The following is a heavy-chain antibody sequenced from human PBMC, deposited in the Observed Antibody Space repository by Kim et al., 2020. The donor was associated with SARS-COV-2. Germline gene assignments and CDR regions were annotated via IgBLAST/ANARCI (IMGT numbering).Heavy chain of an antibody. CDR3: ARAGGMTYCSSTSCFAS. J-gene: IGHJ4*02. V-gene: IGHV1-69*13. D-gene: IGHD2-2*01. CDR1: GGGFSSYA. Sequence: SVKVSCKVSGGGFSSYATTWVRQAPGQGLEWMGGIIPISGKANYSQKFQGRVTITADEFTSTAYMELSNLTSKDTAVYYCARAGGMTYCSSTSCFASWGQGTLVTVSS. CDR2: IIPISGKA.